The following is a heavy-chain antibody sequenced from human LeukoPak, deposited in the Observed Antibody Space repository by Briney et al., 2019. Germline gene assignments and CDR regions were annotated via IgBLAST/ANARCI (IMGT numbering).Heavy chain of an antibody. V-gene: IGHV4-59*08. D-gene: IGHD5-24*01. CDR2: IYYSGST. CDR3: ARLGRRDGYNILDY. Sequence: SETLALTCTVSGGPTSSYYWSWIRQPPGKGLEWIGYIYYSGSTNYNPSLKSRVTISVDTSKNQFSLKLSSVTAADTAVYYCARLGRRDGYNILDYWGQGTLVTVSS. J-gene: IGHJ4*02. CDR1: GGPTSSYY.